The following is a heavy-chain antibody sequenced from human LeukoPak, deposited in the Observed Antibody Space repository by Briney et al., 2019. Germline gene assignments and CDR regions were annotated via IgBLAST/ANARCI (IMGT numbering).Heavy chain of an antibody. CDR2: IYSGGST. D-gene: IGHD4-17*01. CDR3: ARARYGTFDY. Sequence: GGSLRLSCAASGFTVSSNYMSWVRQAPGKGLEWVSVIYSGGSTYYADSVKDRFTISRDNSKNTLYLQMNSLRAEDTAVYYCARARYGTFDYRGQGTLVTVSS. CDR1: GFTVSSNY. J-gene: IGHJ4*02. V-gene: IGHV3-66*02.